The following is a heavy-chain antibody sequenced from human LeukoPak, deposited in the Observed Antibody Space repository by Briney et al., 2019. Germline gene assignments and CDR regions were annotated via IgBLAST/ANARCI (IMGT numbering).Heavy chain of an antibody. CDR2: ISSSGSTI. V-gene: IGHV3-48*03. J-gene: IGHJ4*02. CDR1: GFTFSSYE. CDR3: ARDGGSSWYGDFDY. Sequence: GGSLRLSCAASGFTFSSYEMNWVRQAPGKGLEWVSYISSSGSTIYYADSVKGRFTISRDNAKNSLYLQMNSLRAEDTAVYYCARDGGSSWYGDFDYWGQGTLVTVSS. D-gene: IGHD6-13*01.